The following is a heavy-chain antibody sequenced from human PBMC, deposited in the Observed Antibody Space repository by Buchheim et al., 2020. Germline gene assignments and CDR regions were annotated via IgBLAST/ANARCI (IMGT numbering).Heavy chain of an antibody. CDR1: GFTFSGSA. V-gene: IGHV3-73*02. J-gene: IGHJ6*03. D-gene: IGHD6-13*01. CDR2: IRSKANSYAT. Sequence: EVQLVESGGGLVQPGGSLKLSCAASGFTFSGSAMYWVRQASGKGLEWVGRIRSKANSYATAYAASGKGRFTISRDDSKNTAYLQMNSLKTEDTAVYYCTRPGIAAAGSLTNYYYYYYMDVWGKGTT. CDR3: TRPGIAAAGSLTNYYYYYYMDV.